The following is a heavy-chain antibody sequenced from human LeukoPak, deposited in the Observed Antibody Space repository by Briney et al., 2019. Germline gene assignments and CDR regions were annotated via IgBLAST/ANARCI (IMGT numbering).Heavy chain of an antibody. J-gene: IGHJ4*02. CDR2: ISYDGSDK. D-gene: IGHD2-2*01. Sequence: PGRSLRLSCAASGFTFSSYGMHWVRQAPGTGLEWVAVISYDGSDKYYADSVKGRFTISRDNPKKTLYLQMDSLRAEDTAVYYCAKDSVCSSAPCIDDYWGQGTLVTVSS. CDR1: GFTFSSYG. V-gene: IGHV3-30*18. CDR3: AKDSVCSSAPCIDDY.